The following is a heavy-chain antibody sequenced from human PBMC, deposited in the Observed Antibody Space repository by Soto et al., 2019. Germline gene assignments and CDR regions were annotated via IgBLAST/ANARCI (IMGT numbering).Heavy chain of an antibody. CDR3: AKDGPYYGSGPLRFDP. J-gene: IGHJ5*02. Sequence: PGGSLRLSCAASGFTFSSYAMSWVRQAPGKGLEWVSAISGSGGSTYYADSVRGRFTISRDNSKNTLYLQMNSLRAEDTAVYYCAKDGPYYGSGPLRFDPWGQGTLVTVSS. CDR2: ISGSGGST. D-gene: IGHD3-10*01. CDR1: GFTFSSYA. V-gene: IGHV3-23*01.